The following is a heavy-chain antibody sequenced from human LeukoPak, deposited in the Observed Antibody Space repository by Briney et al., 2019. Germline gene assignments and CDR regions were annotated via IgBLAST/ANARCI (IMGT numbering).Heavy chain of an antibody. J-gene: IGHJ5*02. CDR2: INPGDSDT. CDR1: GYRFTSSW. D-gene: IGHD3-10*01. V-gene: IGHV5-51*01. CDR3: ARQPGAGWFDP. Sequence: GASLKISCQASGYRFTSSWIGWARQMPGKGLEWMAIINPGDSDTRYSPSLQGQVTISADKSISTVYLQWGSLKASDTAMYYCARQPGAGWFDPWGQGTLVTVSS.